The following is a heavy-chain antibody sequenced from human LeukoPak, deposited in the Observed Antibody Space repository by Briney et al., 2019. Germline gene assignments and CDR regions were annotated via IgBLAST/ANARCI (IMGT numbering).Heavy chain of an antibody. CDR1: GGSFSGYY. Sequence: SQTLSLTCAVYGGSFSGYYWSWIRQPPGKGLEWIGEINHSGSTNYNPSLKSRVTISVDTSKNQFSPKLSSVTAADTAVYYCARNARDIVATRGWFDPWGQGTLVTVSS. V-gene: IGHV4-34*01. J-gene: IGHJ5*02. CDR2: INHSGST. D-gene: IGHD5-12*01. CDR3: ARNARDIVATRGWFDP.